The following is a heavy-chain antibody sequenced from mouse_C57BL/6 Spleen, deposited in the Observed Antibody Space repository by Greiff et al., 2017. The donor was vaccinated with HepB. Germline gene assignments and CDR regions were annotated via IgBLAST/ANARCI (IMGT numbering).Heavy chain of an antibody. V-gene: IGHV1-81*01. Sequence: ESGAELARPGASVKLSCKASGYTFTSYGISWVKQRTGQGLEWIGEIYPRSGNTYYNEKFKGKATLTADKSSSTAYMELRSLTSEDSAVYFCARLGGSSYFDVWGTGTTVTVSS. CDR1: GYTFTSYG. CDR3: ARLGGSSYFDV. J-gene: IGHJ1*03. D-gene: IGHD1-1*01. CDR2: IYPRSGNT.